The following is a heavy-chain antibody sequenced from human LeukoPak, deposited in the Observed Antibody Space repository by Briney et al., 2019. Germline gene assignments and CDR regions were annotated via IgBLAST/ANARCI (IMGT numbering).Heavy chain of an antibody. CDR3: ARIGYSSSSFDF. D-gene: IGHD6-6*01. V-gene: IGHV3-7*05. Sequence: PGGSLRLSCAAAGFTFSSYWMSWVRQAPGKGLEWVANIKQDVSVEYYVVSVKGRFTISRDNAKESLYLQMNSLRAEDTAVYYCARIGYSSSSFDFWGQGTLVTVSS. J-gene: IGHJ4*02. CDR2: IKQDVSVE. CDR1: GFTFSSYW.